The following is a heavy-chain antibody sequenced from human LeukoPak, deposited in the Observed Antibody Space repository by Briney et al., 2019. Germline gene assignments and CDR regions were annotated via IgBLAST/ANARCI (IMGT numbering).Heavy chain of an antibody. J-gene: IGHJ5*02. CDR3: ATVQWFRWPRRGFDP. Sequence: GASVKVSCKVSGYTLTELSMHWVRQAPGKGLEWVGGFDPEDGETIYAQKCQGRVTMTEGTSTDTAYMELSSLRSEDTAVYYCATVQWFRWPRRGFDPWGQGTLVTVSS. CDR1: GYTLTELS. D-gene: IGHD5-12*01. CDR2: FDPEDGET. V-gene: IGHV1-24*01.